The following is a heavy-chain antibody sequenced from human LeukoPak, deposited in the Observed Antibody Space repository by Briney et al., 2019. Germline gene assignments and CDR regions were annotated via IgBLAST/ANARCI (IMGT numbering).Heavy chain of an antibody. CDR1: GFTFTSYI. V-gene: IGHV3-21*01. CDR3: AIVSSGYYRKFDY. D-gene: IGHD3-22*01. Sequence: GGSLRLSCAASGFTFTSYIMNWVRQAPGKGLEWVSSISSSSNYIYYADSVKGRFTISRDNAKNSLYLQMNSLRAEDTAVYYCAIVSSGYYRKFDYWGQGTLLTVSS. J-gene: IGHJ4*02. CDR2: ISSSSNYI.